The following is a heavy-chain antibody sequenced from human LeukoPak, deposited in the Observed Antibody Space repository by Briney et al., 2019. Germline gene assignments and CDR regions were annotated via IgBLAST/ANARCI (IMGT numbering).Heavy chain of an antibody. V-gene: IGHV3-7*01. Sequence: GGSLRLSCAASGFTFSSYAMSWVRQAPGNGLAWVANIKQDGSEKYYVDSVKGRFTISRGNAKNSLYLQMNSVRAEDTAVYYCARVVISPWVGYYGMDVWGQGTTVTVSS. D-gene: IGHD3-10*01. CDR3: ARVVISPWVGYYGMDV. J-gene: IGHJ6*02. CDR1: GFTFSSYA. CDR2: IKQDGSEK.